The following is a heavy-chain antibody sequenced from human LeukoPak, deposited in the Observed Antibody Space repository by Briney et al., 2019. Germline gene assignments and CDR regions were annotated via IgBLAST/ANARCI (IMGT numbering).Heavy chain of an antibody. D-gene: IGHD6-19*01. CDR2: INHSGST. Sequence: GSLRLSCAASGFTFSNAWMSWVRQAPGKGLEWIGEINHSGSTNYNPSLKSRVTISVDTSKNQFSLKLSSVTAADTAVYYCARGRDMSSGWFRDRLNWFDPWGQGTLVTVSS. CDR1: GFTFSNAW. CDR3: ARGRDMSSGWFRDRLNWFDP. V-gene: IGHV4-34*01. J-gene: IGHJ5*02.